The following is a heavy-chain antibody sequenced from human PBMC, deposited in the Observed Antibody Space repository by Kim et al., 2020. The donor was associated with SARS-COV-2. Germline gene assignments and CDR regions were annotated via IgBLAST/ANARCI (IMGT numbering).Heavy chain of an antibody. CDR3: ARDLNSSGWTAGAFDI. J-gene: IGHJ3*02. V-gene: IGHV4-59*01. Sequence: SLKSRVTISVDTSKNQFSLKLSSVTAADTAVYYCARDLNSSGWTAGAFDIWGQGTMVTVSS. D-gene: IGHD6-19*01.